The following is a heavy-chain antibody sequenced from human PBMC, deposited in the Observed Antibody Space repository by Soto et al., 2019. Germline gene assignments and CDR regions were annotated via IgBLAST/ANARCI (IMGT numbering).Heavy chain of an antibody. CDR2: MQYDGSEK. V-gene: IGHV3-30*02. CDR3: ARERGNVVGYYLDY. CDR1: EIIFSGYG. Sequence: GGSLRLSCVVSEIIFSGYGMHWVRQAPGKGLEWVAIMQYDGSEKNYADSVKGRFTISRDNAKDSLFLQMNSLRAEDTAVYYCARERGNVVGYYLDYWGQGALVTVS. J-gene: IGHJ4*02. D-gene: IGHD2-8*01.